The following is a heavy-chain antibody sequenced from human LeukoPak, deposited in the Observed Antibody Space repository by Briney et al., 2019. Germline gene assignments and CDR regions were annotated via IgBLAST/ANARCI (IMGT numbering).Heavy chain of an antibody. CDR2: VYYSGST. D-gene: IGHD3-22*01. CDR3: ARQGRDSSAYRRAFDV. CDR1: GGSISSNSYY. J-gene: IGHJ3*01. Sequence: SETLSLTCTVSGGSISSNSYYWGWSRQPPGNGLEWIGGVYYSGSTYYTPSLKSRVTISVDTSKNQFSLKLTSVTAADTAVYYCARQGRDSSAYRRAFDVWGQGTMVTVSS. V-gene: IGHV4-39*01.